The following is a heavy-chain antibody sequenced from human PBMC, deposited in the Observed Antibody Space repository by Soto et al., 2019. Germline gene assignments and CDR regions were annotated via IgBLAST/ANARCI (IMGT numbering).Heavy chain of an antibody. CDR2: IYYSGST. CDR1: GGSISSSSYY. V-gene: IGHV4-39*01. Sequence: QLQLQESGPGLVKPSETLSLTCTVSGGSISSSSYYWGWIRQPPGKGLEWIGSIYYSGSTYYNPSLKSRVTISVDTSKNQFSLKLSSVTAADTAVYYCARVVPRFNWFDPWGQRTLVTVSS. D-gene: IGHD3-10*01. CDR3: ARVVPRFNWFDP. J-gene: IGHJ5*02.